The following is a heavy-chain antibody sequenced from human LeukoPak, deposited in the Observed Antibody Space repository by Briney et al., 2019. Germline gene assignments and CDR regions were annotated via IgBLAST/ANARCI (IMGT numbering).Heavy chain of an antibody. Sequence: GGSLRLSCAASGFTFSSYAMHWVRQAPGKGLEWVAVISYDGSNKYYADSEKGRFAISRDNSKNTLYLQMNSLRAEDTAVYYCARDREQQLVANWFDPWGQGTLVTVSS. CDR2: ISYDGSNK. CDR1: GFTFSSYA. J-gene: IGHJ5*02. V-gene: IGHV3-30*09. D-gene: IGHD6-13*01. CDR3: ARDREQQLVANWFDP.